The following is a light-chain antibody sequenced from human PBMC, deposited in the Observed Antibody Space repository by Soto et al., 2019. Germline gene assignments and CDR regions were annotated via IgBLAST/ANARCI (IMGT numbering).Light chain of an antibody. Sequence: EIALTQSPDTLSLSPGESAALSCRTSQTTSGKYLAWYQQRPGLAPRLLVYGASRRATGIPDRFRGSGSGTEFTLTISGLEPEDFAVYFCQHYGSSPPVTFGQGTRLEIK. CDR1: QTTSGKY. CDR2: GAS. J-gene: IGKJ5*01. CDR3: QHYGSSPPVT. V-gene: IGKV3-20*01.